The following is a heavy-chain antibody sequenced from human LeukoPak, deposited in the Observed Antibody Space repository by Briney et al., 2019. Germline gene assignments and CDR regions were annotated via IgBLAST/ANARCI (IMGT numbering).Heavy chain of an antibody. CDR3: AKSSSGWYGTVDY. D-gene: IGHD6-19*01. CDR2: ISYDGSNK. Sequence: GGSLRLSCAASRFTFSSYGMHWVRQAPGKGLEWVAVISYDGSNKYYADSVKGRFTISRDNSKNTLYLQMNSLRAEDTAVYYCAKSSSGWYGTVDYWGQGTLVTVSS. V-gene: IGHV3-30*18. J-gene: IGHJ4*02. CDR1: RFTFSSYG.